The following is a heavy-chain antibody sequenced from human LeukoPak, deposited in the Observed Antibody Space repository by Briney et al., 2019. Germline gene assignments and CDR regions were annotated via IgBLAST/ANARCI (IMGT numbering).Heavy chain of an antibody. CDR2: IYTGGST. CDR1: GGSISTYF. CDR3: ARGRVMITFGGIYLFDY. Sequence: SETLSLTCTVSGGSISTYFWGWIRQPAGKGLEWIGRIYTGGSTNYNPSLTSRVTMSIHTSKNQSSLKLSSVTAADTAVYYCARGRVMITFGGIYLFDYWGQGTLVTVSS. J-gene: IGHJ4*02. V-gene: IGHV4-4*07. D-gene: IGHD3-16*01.